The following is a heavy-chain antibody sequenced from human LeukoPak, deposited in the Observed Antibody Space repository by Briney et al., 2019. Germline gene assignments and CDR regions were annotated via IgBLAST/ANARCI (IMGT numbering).Heavy chain of an antibody. Sequence: PGGYLRLSCAASGFTFSSYSMNWLRQAPGKGLEWVSSISSSSSYIYYADSVKGRFTIARDNAKNSLYLQMNSLRAEDTAVYYCARDHNTVMSLYGMDVWGQGTTVTVSS. CDR3: ARDHNTVMSLYGMDV. J-gene: IGHJ6*02. CDR2: ISSSSSYI. D-gene: IGHD3-16*01. CDR1: GFTFSSYS. V-gene: IGHV3-21*01.